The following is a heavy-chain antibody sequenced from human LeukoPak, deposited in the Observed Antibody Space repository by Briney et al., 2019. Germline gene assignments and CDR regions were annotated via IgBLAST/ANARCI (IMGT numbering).Heavy chain of an antibody. D-gene: IGHD4-17*01. CDR2: ISYDGSSK. CDR1: GFTFSSYA. V-gene: IGHV3-30-3*01. J-gene: IGHJ6*02. Sequence: GGSLRLSCAASGFTFSSYAMHWVRQAPGKGLEWVAVISYDGSSKYYADSVEGRFTISRDNPKNTLYLQMNSLRAEDTAVYYCAKVYPYSGYGDYDYYYYGMDVWGRGTTVTVSS. CDR3: AKVYPYSGYGDYDYYYYGMDV.